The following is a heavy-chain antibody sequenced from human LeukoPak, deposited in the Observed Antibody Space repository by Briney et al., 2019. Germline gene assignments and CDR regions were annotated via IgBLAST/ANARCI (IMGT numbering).Heavy chain of an antibody. CDR2: IIPFFGTA. Sequence: ASVKVSCKASGGTFSSYAISWVRQAPGQELEWMGRIIPFFGTANYAQKFQGRVTITTDESTSTAYMELSSLRSEDTAVYYCARDRDYYDISQDAFDIWGQGTMVTVSS. CDR1: GGTFSSYA. D-gene: IGHD3-22*01. CDR3: ARDRDYYDISQDAFDI. V-gene: IGHV1-69*05. J-gene: IGHJ3*02.